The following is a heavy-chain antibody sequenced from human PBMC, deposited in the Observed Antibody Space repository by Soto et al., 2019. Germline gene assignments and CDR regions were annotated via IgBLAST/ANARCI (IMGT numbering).Heavy chain of an antibody. V-gene: IGHV3-7*01. CDR1: GLTFSISW. J-gene: IGHJ3*02. CDR2: INPAGNVQ. Sequence: VQLVESGGGLVQPGEPLRLSCTASGLTFSISWMTWVRQAPGEGLEWVSNINPAGNVQQYADSVKERFTISRDNAKNSLFLQISGLRVEDPAXXXXXXXXXXXXFDMCGQGTMVTVSS. CDR3: XXXXXXXXFDM.